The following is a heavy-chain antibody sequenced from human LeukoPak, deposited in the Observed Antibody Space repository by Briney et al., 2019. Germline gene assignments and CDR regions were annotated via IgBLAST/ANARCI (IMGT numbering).Heavy chain of an antibody. CDR3: ARDLGGGDAFDI. CDR2: ISYDGSNK. Sequence: GGSLRLSCAASGFTFSSYGMHWVRQAPGKGLEWVAVISYDGSNKYYADSVKGRFTISRDNSKNTLYLQMNSLRAEDTAVYYCARDLGGGDAFDIWGQGTMVTVSS. J-gene: IGHJ3*02. D-gene: IGHD2-15*01. CDR1: GFTFSSYG. V-gene: IGHV3-30*19.